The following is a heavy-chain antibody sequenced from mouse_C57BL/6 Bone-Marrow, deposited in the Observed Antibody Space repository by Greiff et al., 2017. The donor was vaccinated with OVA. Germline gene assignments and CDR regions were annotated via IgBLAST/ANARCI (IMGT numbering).Heavy chain of an antibody. D-gene: IGHD1-1*01. CDR1: GYTFTSYW. V-gene: IGHV1-64*01. CDR2: IHPNSGST. CDR3: ARLDGSSEYFDV. Sequence: VQLQQSGAELVKPGASVKLSCKASGYTFTSYWMHWVKQRPGQGLEWIGMIHPNSGSTNYNEKFKSKATLTVHKSSSTAYMQLSSLTSEDSAVYYCARLDGSSEYFDVWGTGTTVTVSS. J-gene: IGHJ1*03.